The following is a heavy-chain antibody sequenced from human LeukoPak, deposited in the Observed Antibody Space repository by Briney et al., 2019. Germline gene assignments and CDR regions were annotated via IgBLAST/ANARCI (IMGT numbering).Heavy chain of an antibody. CDR3: ARAKYYDFWSGYYTTSPFDY. D-gene: IGHD3-3*01. CDR1: GYTFTGYY. J-gene: IGHJ4*02. CDR2: VNPNSGGT. V-gene: IGHV1-2*04. Sequence: ASVKVSCKASGYTFTGYYMHWVRQAPGQGLEWMGWVNPNSGGTNYAQKFQGWVTMTRDTSISTAYMELSRLRSDDTAVYYCARAKYYDFWSGYYTTSPFDYWGRGTLVTVSS.